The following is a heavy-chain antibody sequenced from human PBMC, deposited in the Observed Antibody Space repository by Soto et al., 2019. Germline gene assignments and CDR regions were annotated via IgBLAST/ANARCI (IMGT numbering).Heavy chain of an antibody. J-gene: IGHJ4*02. CDR1: GFTVSSSS. D-gene: IGHD3-16*01. Sequence: EVELVATGGGLIQPGGSLRLSCAASGFTVSSSSMSWVRQAPGKGLEWVSLIYADGATYYGDSVKGRFTISRDTSKNTLSLQMTSLRADDTAVYYCARDDSFLGAPFHYWGQGTLVTVSS. CDR3: ARDDSFLGAPFHY. V-gene: IGHV3-53*02. CDR2: IYADGAT.